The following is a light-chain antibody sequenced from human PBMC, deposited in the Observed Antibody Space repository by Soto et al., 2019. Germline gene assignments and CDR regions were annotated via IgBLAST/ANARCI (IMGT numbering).Light chain of an antibody. Sequence: EIVLTQSPATLSLSPGGRATLSCRASQSVNNYLAWYQQKPGQAPRLLIYDASSRATDIPARFSGSGSGTDFTLTISSLEPEDFATYYCHQRSNWPLTFGGGTKVEIK. V-gene: IGKV3-11*01. J-gene: IGKJ4*01. CDR1: QSVNNY. CDR2: DAS. CDR3: HQRSNWPLT.